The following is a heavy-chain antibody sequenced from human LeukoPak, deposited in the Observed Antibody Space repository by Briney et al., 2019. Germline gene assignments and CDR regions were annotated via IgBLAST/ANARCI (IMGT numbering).Heavy chain of an antibody. Sequence: GGSLRLSCAASGFTFSGYNMNWVRQAPGKGLEWVSSIDSSSSYMYYPDSVRGRFTISRDNAKNSLDLQMNSLRAEDTAVYFCARAYCSSATCYTYDAFDIWGQGTMVTVSS. J-gene: IGHJ3*02. CDR3: ARAYCSSATCYTYDAFDI. CDR1: GFTFSGYN. V-gene: IGHV3-21*01. CDR2: IDSSSSYM. D-gene: IGHD2-2*02.